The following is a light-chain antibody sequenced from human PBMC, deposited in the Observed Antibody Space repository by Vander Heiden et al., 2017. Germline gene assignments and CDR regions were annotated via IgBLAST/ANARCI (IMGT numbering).Light chain of an antibody. J-gene: IGLJ3*02. CDR1: TGAVTSVYY. V-gene: IGLV7-43*01. CDR2: STS. CDR3: LLYYGGAHV. Sequence: QTVVTKEPSLTVSPGGTVTLTSASSTGAVTSVYYPNCVPQKPAPAPRALIYSTSNTHSWSPARSSGSLLGGTAALTLSGVQPEAEAEYYCLLYYGGAHVFGGGTKLTVL.